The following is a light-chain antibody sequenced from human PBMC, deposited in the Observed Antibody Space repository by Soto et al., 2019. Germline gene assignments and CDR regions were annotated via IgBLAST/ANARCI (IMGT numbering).Light chain of an antibody. CDR3: QQYGSSPRT. Sequence: EIVLTQSPCTLSLSPVEISTLSCRASQSVRSDYLAWYQQKPGQAPRLHIYGASTRATGIPDRFTGSGSGTDFTLTISRLEPEDFAVYYCQQYGSSPRTFGQGTKVDIK. CDR1: QSVRSDY. CDR2: GAS. J-gene: IGKJ1*01. V-gene: IGKV3-20*01.